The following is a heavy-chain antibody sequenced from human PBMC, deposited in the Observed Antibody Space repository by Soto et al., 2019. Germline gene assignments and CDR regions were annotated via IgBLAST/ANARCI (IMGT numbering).Heavy chain of an antibody. J-gene: IGHJ4*02. V-gene: IGHV3-23*01. CDR2: ISGSGGIT. Sequence: VVSLILSCAASVFTFISYSMSWVRQAPVKGLEWVSVISGSGGITYYADSLKGRFTISRDNSKNTLYMQMNSLRAEDKAVYYCAKDLKLLRPPGGFDYWGQGNLVTVSS. CDR3: AKDLKLLRPPGGFDY. D-gene: IGHD3-16*01. CDR1: VFTFISYS.